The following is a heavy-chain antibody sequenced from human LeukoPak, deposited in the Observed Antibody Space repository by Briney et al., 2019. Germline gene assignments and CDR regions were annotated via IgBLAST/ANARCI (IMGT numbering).Heavy chain of an antibody. D-gene: IGHD4-11*01. CDR2: ISGSGGAT. V-gene: IGHV3-23*01. J-gene: IGHJ5*02. Sequence: GSLRLSCAGSGFTVPTYAMKWVRQAPGEGLELVAAISGSGGATHYADSVKGRFTISRDNSQNTLYLQMNSLRDEDTALYYCAKDSASDYYNWFDPWGQGTLVTVS. CDR1: GFTVPTYA. CDR3: AKDSASDYYNWFDP.